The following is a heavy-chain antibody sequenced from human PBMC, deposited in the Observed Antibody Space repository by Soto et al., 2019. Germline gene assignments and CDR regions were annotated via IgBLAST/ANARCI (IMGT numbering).Heavy chain of an antibody. D-gene: IGHD2-15*01. J-gene: IGHJ4*02. V-gene: IGHV3-9*01. Sequence: GGSLRLSCAASGFTFDDYPMHWVRQAPGKGLEWVSGISWSSGSIGYADSVKGRFTISRDNAKNSLYLQMNGLRAEDTALYYCAKGRRSYCTSGSCYSLDYWGQGTLVTVSS. CDR1: GFTFDDYP. CDR2: ISWSSGSI. CDR3: AKGRRSYCTSGSCYSLDY.